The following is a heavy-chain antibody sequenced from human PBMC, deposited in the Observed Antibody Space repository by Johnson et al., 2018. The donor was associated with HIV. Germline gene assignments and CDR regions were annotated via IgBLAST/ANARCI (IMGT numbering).Heavy chain of an antibody. J-gene: IGHJ3*02. CDR2: ISYDGSNK. CDR3: TGLEDSSGWYDFAFDI. CDR1: GFTFSTYG. V-gene: IGHV3-30*03. Sequence: VQLVESGGGVAQPGRSLRLSCAASGFTFSTYGMHWVRQATGKGLEWVAVISYDGSNKYYADSVKGRFTISRGNSKNTLYLQMNSLRAEDTAVYYCTGLEDSSGWYDFAFDIWGQGTMVTVSS. D-gene: IGHD6-19*01.